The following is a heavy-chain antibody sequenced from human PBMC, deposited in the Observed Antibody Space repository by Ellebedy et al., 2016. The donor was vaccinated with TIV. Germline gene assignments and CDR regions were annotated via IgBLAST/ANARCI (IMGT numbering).Heavy chain of an antibody. J-gene: IGHJ4*02. CDR2: INWNSDTI. CDR3: VKDGVETGTTGDDLFDY. D-gene: IGHD1-7*01. Sequence: SLKISCAASGFTFKYFAMHGVRQAPGKGLEWGSGINWNSDTINYAEFVKGRFTISRDNAKNSLYLQMNSLRPDDTALYYCVKDGVETGTTGDDLFDYWGQGTLVTVSS. V-gene: IGHV3-9*01. CDR1: GFTFKYFA.